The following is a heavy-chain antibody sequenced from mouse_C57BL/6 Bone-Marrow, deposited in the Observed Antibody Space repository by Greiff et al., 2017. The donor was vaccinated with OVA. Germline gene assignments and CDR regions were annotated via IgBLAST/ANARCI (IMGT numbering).Heavy chain of an antibody. Sequence: EVQLQQSGTVLARPGASVKMSCKTSGYTFTSYWMHWVKQRPGQGLEWIGAIYPGNSDTSYNQKFKGKAKLTAVTSASTAYMELSSLTNEDSAVXYCTSYGNYPYFDYWGQGTTLTVSS. V-gene: IGHV1-5*01. CDR3: TSYGNYPYFDY. CDR2: IYPGNSDT. CDR1: GYTFTSYW. J-gene: IGHJ2*01. D-gene: IGHD2-1*01.